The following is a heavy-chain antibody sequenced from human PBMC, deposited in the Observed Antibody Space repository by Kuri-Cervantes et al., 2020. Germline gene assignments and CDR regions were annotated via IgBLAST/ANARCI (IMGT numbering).Heavy chain of an antibody. CDR1: GGTFSSYA. Sequence: SVKVSCKASGGTFSSYAISWVRQAPGQGLEWMGGIIPIFGTANYAQKFQGRVTITADKSTSTAYMELSSLRSEDTAVYYCAIYVLRLLEWFSAAYYYYMDVWGKGTTVTVSS. V-gene: IGHV1-69*06. CDR3: AIYVLRLLEWFSAAYYYYMDV. CDR2: IIPIFGTA. D-gene: IGHD3-3*01. J-gene: IGHJ6*03.